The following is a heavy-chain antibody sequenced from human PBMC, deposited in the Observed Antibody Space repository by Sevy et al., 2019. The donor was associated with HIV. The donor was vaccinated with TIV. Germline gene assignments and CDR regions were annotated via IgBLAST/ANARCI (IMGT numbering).Heavy chain of an antibody. CDR3: ARYLDSYDNDAFDI. CDR1: GGTFSSYA. J-gene: IGHJ3*02. Sequence: ASVKVSCKASGGTFSSYAISWVRQAPGQGLEWMGGIIPIFGTAKYSQKFQGRVTITADESTSSAYMELSSLRSEDTAVYYCARYLDSYDNDAFDIWGEGTMVTVSS. D-gene: IGHD5-18*01. V-gene: IGHV1-69*13. CDR2: IIPIFGTA.